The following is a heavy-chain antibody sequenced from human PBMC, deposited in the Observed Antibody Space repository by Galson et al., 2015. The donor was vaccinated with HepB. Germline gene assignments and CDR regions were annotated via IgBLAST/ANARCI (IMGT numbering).Heavy chain of an antibody. V-gene: IGHV3-74*01. CDR2: INSDERHT. CDR1: GFTFSSYW. Sequence: SLRLSCAASGFTFSSYWMHWVRQAPGKGLVWVSRINSDERHTSFADSVRGRFTISRDNAKSTLYLQMSSLRVEDTAVHYCARGGQYYDSSGAFDYWGQGILVTVSS. CDR3: ARGGQYYDSSGAFDY. D-gene: IGHD3-22*01. J-gene: IGHJ4*02.